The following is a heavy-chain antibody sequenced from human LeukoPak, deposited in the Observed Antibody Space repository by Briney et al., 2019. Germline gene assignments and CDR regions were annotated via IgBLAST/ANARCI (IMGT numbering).Heavy chain of an antibody. D-gene: IGHD3-10*01. Sequence: GGSLRLSCAASGFAFRSHGMSWVRQAPGNGPEWVANIKEDESEKNYVDSVKGRFTISRDSAKNSLYLQMNSLRAEDTAVYYCARVTSGSSYRPFDYWGQGTLVTVSS. CDR2: IKEDESEK. CDR3: ARVTSGSSYRPFDY. J-gene: IGHJ4*02. V-gene: IGHV3-7*01. CDR1: GFAFRSHG.